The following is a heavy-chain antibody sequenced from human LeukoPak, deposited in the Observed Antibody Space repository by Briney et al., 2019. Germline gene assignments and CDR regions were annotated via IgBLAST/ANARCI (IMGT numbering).Heavy chain of an antibody. CDR3: ARAPTGAVPDN. V-gene: IGHV1-69*04. J-gene: IGHJ4*02. D-gene: IGHD6-19*01. CDR2: IIPILGIA. CDR1: GGTFSSYA. Sequence: ASVKVSCKASGGTFSSYAISWVRQAPGQGLEWMGRIIPILGIANYAQKFQGRVTITADKSTSTAYMELSSLRSEDTAVYYCARAPTGAVPDNWGQGTLVTVSS.